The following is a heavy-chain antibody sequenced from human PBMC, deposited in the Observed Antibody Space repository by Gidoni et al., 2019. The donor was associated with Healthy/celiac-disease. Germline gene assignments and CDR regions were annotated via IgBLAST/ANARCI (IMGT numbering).Heavy chain of an antibody. CDR1: GGSFSGYY. D-gene: IGHD3-3*01. V-gene: IGHV4-34*01. Sequence: QVQLQQWGAGLLKPSETMSLTCAVDGGSFSGYYWSWIRPPPGKGLEWLGEINHSGSTNDNPSLKSRVTISVDTSKNQFSLKLSSVTAADTAVYYCARVTIRFLEWSLKGDYFDYWGQGTLVTVSS. CDR2: INHSGST. J-gene: IGHJ4*02. CDR3: ARVTIRFLEWSLKGDYFDY.